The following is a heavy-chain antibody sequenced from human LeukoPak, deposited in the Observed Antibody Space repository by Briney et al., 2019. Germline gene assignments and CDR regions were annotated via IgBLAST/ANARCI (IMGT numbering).Heavy chain of an antibody. D-gene: IGHD3-16*02. CDR1: GFSFSSYA. J-gene: IGHJ4*02. CDR2: ITGTEGST. CDR3: AKGPDIWGSYRHDY. V-gene: IGHV3-23*01. Sequence: GASLRLSCAASGFSFSSYAMSWVRQAPRKGLEWVSGITGTEGSTYSANSVKGLFTISRDNSKNPLYLQINSLRAEDTAIYYCAKGPDIWGSYRHDYWGQGTLVTVSS.